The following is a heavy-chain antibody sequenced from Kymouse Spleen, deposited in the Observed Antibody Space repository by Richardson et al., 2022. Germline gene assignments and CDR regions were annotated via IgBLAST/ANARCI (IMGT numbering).Heavy chain of an antibody. D-gene: IGHD3-10*01. CDR3: ARSTYYYGSGS*GVLLRYGR. V-gene: IGHV4-4*02. CDR2: IYHSGST. Sequence: QVQLQESGPGLVKPSGTLSLTCAVSGGSISSSNWWSWVRQPPGKGLEWIGEIYHSGSTNYNPSLKSRVTISVDKSKNQFSLKLSSVTAADTAVYYCARSTYYYGSGS*GVLLRYGRLGPRDHGHRLL. CDR1: GGSISSSNW. J-gene: IGHJ6*02.